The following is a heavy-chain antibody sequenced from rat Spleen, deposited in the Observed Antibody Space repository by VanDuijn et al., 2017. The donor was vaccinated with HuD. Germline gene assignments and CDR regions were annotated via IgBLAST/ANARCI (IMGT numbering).Heavy chain of an antibody. V-gene: IGHV5-25*01. CDR2: ISSGGGNT. J-gene: IGHJ4*01. D-gene: IGHD1-12*03. Sequence: EVQLVESGGGLVQPGRSLKLSCAASGFTFSTFPTAWVRPAPKKGLEWVASISSGGGNTYYRDSVKGRFTISRDNAKSTLYLQMDSLRSEDTATYYCARHDYYDGYYDVMDAWGQGASVTVSS. CDR1: GFTFSTFP. CDR3: ARHDYYDGYYDVMDA.